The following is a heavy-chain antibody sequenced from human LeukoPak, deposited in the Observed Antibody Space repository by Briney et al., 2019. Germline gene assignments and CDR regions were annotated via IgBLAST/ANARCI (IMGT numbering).Heavy chain of an antibody. CDR2: IYSGGST. V-gene: IGHV3-66*01. J-gene: IGHJ4*02. Sequence: PGGSLRLSCEASGYTVSSNYMSWVRQAPGTGLEWVSVIYSGGSTNYADSVKGRFTISRDNSKNTVHLQMESLRAEDTAVYYCARGRGSSWYGIDYWGQGTLVTVSS. CDR1: GYTVSSNY. CDR3: ARGRGSSWYGIDY. D-gene: IGHD6-13*01.